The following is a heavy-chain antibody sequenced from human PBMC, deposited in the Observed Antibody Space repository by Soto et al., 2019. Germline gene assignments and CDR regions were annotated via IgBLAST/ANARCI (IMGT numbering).Heavy chain of an antibody. CDR3: TRGWGHDSSDLYYAY. Sequence: QVQLVQSGAEVKKPGSSVKVSCKASVGTFSRYAISWVRQAPGQGLEWMGGIIPMFGTANYAQKFKGRVTITADESTSTAYMELRGLRSEDTAIYYCTRGWGHDSSDLYYAYWGQGTLLTVSS. J-gene: IGHJ4*02. D-gene: IGHD3-22*01. CDR2: IIPMFGTA. CDR1: VGTFSRYA. V-gene: IGHV1-69*01.